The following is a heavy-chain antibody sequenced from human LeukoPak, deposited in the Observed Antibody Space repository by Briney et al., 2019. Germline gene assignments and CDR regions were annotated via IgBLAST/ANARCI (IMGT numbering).Heavy chain of an antibody. J-gene: IGHJ4*02. CDR3: ARGTKLWSVAVDY. CDR1: GYTFTTYD. D-gene: IGHD2-21*01. Sequence: ASVKVSCKASGYTFTTYDINWVRQATGQGLEWMGWMNPDSGNTGYAQKSQGRVTMTRNTSISTAYMELSSLSSEDTAVYYCARGTKLWSVAVDYWGQGTLVTVSS. CDR2: MNPDSGNT. V-gene: IGHV1-8*01.